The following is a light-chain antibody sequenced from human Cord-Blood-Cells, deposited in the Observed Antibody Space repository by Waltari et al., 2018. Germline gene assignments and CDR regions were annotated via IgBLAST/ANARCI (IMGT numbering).Light chain of an antibody. CDR2: DAS. Sequence: EILLTQSPATLSLSPGERATLSCRASQSVSSYLAWYQQKPGPAPRLLIYDASNRATGTPARFSGSGSGTDFTLTISSLEPEDFAVYYCQQRSNWPPTFGQGTRLEIK. J-gene: IGKJ5*01. V-gene: IGKV3-11*01. CDR3: QQRSNWPPT. CDR1: QSVSSY.